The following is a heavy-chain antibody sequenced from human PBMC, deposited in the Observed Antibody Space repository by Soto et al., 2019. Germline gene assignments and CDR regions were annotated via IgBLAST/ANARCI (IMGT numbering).Heavy chain of an antibody. CDR3: ARDLWGYCGVDCYPLDV. V-gene: IGHV4-59*02. CDR1: GGSFDSVMNHD. D-gene: IGHD2-21*02. Sequence: EALSLACALSGGSFDSVMNHDSSWIRQPSGKGLEWIGYISYSGSTSYNPSLKSRLIISVDTSQNQVSLKLASVTAADTAVYYCARDLWGYCGVDCYPLDVWGQGTTVTVS. J-gene: IGHJ6*02. CDR2: ISYSGST.